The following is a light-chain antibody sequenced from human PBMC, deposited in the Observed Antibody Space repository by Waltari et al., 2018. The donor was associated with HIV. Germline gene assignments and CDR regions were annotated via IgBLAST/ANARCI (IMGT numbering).Light chain of an antibody. J-gene: IGKJ2*03. Sequence: DIQMTQSPSSLSASVGDRVAITCRASQNIDNFLNWYQHKPGQGPKLLIYAASSLDVGVPSRFSGRGSGTSFTLVINSLHPDDFATYFCQQTYSPPFYSFGQGTKVEIK. CDR2: AAS. CDR1: QNIDNF. V-gene: IGKV1-39*01. CDR3: QQTYSPPFYS.